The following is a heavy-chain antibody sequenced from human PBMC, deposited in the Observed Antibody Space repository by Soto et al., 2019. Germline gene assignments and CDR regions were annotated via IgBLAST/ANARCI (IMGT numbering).Heavy chain of an antibody. Sequence: EVQLLESGGGLVQPGGSLRLSCAAFGFTFSSYAMSWVRQAPGKGLEWVSAISGSGGSTFYADSVKGRFTISRDNSKNTLFLQMNSLKAEDMALYYCESLSSTWQLDFDFWGQGTLVTVSS. J-gene: IGHJ4*02. CDR2: ISGSGGST. CDR1: GFTFSSYA. CDR3: ESLSSTWQLDFDF. V-gene: IGHV3-23*01. D-gene: IGHD6-13*01.